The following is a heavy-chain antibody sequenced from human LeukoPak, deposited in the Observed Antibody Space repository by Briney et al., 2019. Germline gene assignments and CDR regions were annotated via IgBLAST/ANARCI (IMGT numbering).Heavy chain of an antibody. D-gene: IGHD1-1*01. CDR3: ARHRSNDLEY. Sequence: SETLSLTCTVSGGSINNHYWSWIRQPPGKGLEWIGYISYSGSTNYNPSLKSRVTISVDTSKNQFSLELSSVTAADTAVYYCARHRSNDLEYWGQGTLVTVSS. J-gene: IGHJ4*02. V-gene: IGHV4-59*08. CDR2: ISYSGST. CDR1: GGSINNHY.